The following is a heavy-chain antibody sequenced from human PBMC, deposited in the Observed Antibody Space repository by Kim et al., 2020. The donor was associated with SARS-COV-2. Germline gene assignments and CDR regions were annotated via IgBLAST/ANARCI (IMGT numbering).Heavy chain of an antibody. D-gene: IGHD1-26*01. CDR3: ARGGGMDV. J-gene: IGHJ6*02. CDR1: GGSFSTYY. Sequence: SLTCTVCGGSFSTYYWSWIRLPPGKGLEWIGYVYYSGSTIYNPSLKSRVTISVDASKNQISLKMTSVTTADTGVYYCARGGGMDVWGQGTKVTV. V-gene: IGHV4-59*13. CDR2: VYYSGST.